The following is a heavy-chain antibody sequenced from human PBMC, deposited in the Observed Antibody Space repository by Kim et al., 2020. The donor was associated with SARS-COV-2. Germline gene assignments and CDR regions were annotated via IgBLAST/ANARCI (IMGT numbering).Heavy chain of an antibody. CDR1: GFTFSSYE. Sequence: GGSLRLSCAASGFTFSSYEMNWVRQAPGKGLEWVSYISSSGSTIYYADSVKGRFTISRDNAKNSLYLQMNSLRAEDTAVYYCARDAVKGYDVWGGYYGYYYYYMDVWGKGTTVTVSS. D-gene: IGHD3-3*01. CDR3: ARDAVKGYDVWGGYYGYYYYYMDV. V-gene: IGHV3-48*03. CDR2: ISSSGSTI. J-gene: IGHJ6*03.